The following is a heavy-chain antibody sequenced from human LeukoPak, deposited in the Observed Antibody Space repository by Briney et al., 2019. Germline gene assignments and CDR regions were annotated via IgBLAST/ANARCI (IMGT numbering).Heavy chain of an antibody. CDR1: GFTFSTYD. V-gene: IGHV3-13*01. CDR3: AKDMRFDWTPYYFDY. J-gene: IGHJ4*02. CDR2: IGTTDDT. D-gene: IGHD3-9*01. Sequence: GGSLRLSCAAAGFTFSTYDMYWVRQVTGRGLEWVSTIGTTDDTYYRDSVKGRFTISRDDAKNFVYLQMNSLRAEDTAVYYCAKDMRFDWTPYYFDYWGQGTLVTVSS.